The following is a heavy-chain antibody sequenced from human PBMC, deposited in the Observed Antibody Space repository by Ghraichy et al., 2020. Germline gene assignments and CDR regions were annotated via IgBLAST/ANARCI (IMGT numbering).Heavy chain of an antibody. J-gene: IGHJ4*02. V-gene: IGHV4-39*01. D-gene: IGHD1-26*01. CDR3: ARLRVGISQAKQGQYYFDY. Sequence: SETLSLTCTVSGGSISSSSYYWGWIRQPPGKGLEWIGSIYYSGSTYYNPSLKSRVTISVDTSKNQFSLKLSSVTAADTAVYYCARLRVGISQAKQGQYYFDYWGQGTLVTVSS. CDR1: GGSISSSSYY. CDR2: IYYSGST.